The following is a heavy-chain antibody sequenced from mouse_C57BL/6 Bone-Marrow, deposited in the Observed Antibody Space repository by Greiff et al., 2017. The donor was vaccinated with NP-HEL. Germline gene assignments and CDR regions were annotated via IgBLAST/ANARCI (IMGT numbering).Heavy chain of an antibody. CDR1: GFSFNTYA. Sequence: EVKLVESGGGLVQPKGSLKLSCAASGFSFNTYAMNWVRQAPGKGLEWVARIRSKSNNYATYYADSVKDRFTISRDDSESMLYLQMNNLKTEDTAMYYCVRQRYSNYYFDYWGQGTTLTVSS. D-gene: IGHD2-5*01. V-gene: IGHV10-1*01. J-gene: IGHJ2*01. CDR3: VRQRYSNYYFDY. CDR2: IRSKSNNYAT.